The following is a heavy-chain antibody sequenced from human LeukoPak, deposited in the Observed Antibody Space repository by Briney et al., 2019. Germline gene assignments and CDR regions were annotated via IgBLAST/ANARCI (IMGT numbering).Heavy chain of an antibody. D-gene: IGHD5/OR15-5a*01. V-gene: IGHV3-7*01. CDR2: IKQNGIET. J-gene: IGHJ5*02. Sequence: PGGSLRLSCAATGFTLNRHWMSWVRQAAGKGLEWVASIKQNGIETHYVDSVKGRFIISRDNAEKSVSLQMNSLRDEDTATYYCARLLGDSTIYDLWGQGTLVTVSS. CDR3: ARLLGDSTIYDL. CDR1: GFTLNRHW.